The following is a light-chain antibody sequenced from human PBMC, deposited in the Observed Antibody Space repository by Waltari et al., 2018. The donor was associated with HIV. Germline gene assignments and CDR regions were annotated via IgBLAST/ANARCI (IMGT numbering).Light chain of an antibody. Sequence: QSVLTPPPSVSAAPGQKVTISCSGSSSNLGDNYVSWYQQLPGTAPKLLIYDNNLRPSGIPDRFSGSKSGTSATLDITGLQTGDEANYYCGTWDSSLSAVVFGGGTKLTVL. CDR3: GTWDSSLSAVV. CDR2: DNN. J-gene: IGLJ2*01. CDR1: SSNLGDNY. V-gene: IGLV1-51*01.